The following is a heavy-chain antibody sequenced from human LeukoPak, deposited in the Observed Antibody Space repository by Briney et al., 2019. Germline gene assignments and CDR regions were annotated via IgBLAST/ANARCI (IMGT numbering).Heavy chain of an antibody. CDR3: ASYGDIVATTDY. V-gene: IGHV3-23*01. D-gene: IGHD5-12*01. Sequence: PGGSLRLSCAASGFTFNRYAMTWVRQAPGKGLEWVSTIVAGATDTFSADSVKGRFSISRDNSKNTVYLHMSSLRAEDTAIYYCASYGDIVATTDYWGQGTLVTVSS. J-gene: IGHJ4*02. CDR2: IVAGATDT. CDR1: GFTFNRYA.